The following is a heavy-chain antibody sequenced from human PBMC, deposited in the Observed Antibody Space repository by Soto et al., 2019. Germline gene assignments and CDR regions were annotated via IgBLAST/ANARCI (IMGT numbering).Heavy chain of an antibody. V-gene: IGHV3-23*01. Sequence: QPGGSLRLSCVVSGFTFSSYAMSWVRQAPGKGLEWVSAISGSGGTTFYADSVKGRFTISRDNSKNTLYMQMNSLKADDTAVYYCVEGLWQQLGHWGQGTLGTVS. J-gene: IGHJ4*02. CDR2: ISGSGGTT. D-gene: IGHD6-13*01. CDR1: GFTFSSYA. CDR3: VEGLWQQLGH.